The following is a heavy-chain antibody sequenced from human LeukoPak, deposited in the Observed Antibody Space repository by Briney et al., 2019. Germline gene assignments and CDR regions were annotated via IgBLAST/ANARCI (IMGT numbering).Heavy chain of an antibody. CDR3: ARDRYYDSSGYYPPPDY. CDR1: GFTFSDYY. V-gene: IGHV3-11*04. Sequence: GGSLRLSCAASGFTFSDYYMSWIRQAPGKGLEWVSYISSSGSTIYYADSVKGRFTISRDNAKNSLYLQMNSLRAEDTAVYYCARDRYYDSSGYYPPPDYWGQGTLVTVSS. CDR2: ISSSGSTI. J-gene: IGHJ4*02. D-gene: IGHD3-22*01.